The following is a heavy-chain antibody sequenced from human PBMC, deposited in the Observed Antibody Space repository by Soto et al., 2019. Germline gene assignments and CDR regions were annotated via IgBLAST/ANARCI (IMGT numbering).Heavy chain of an antibody. Sequence: EVQLVESGGGLVQPGGSLRLSCAASGFTFSSYSMNWVRQAPGKGLEWVSYISSSSSTIYYADSVKGRFTISRDNAKNSLYLQMNSLRDEDTAVYYCAREGERSWTLRDPYYYYGMDVRGQGTTVTVSS. CDR2: ISSSSSTI. D-gene: IGHD6-13*01. V-gene: IGHV3-48*02. CDR1: GFTFSSYS. J-gene: IGHJ6*02. CDR3: AREGERSWTLRDPYYYYGMDV.